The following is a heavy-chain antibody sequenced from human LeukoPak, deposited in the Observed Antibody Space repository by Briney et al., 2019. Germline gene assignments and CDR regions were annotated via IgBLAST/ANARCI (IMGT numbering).Heavy chain of an antibody. CDR1: GGSFSGYH. D-gene: IGHD3-10*01. CDR2: INHSGST. CDR3: ARDTYGSGSYLIDY. Sequence: ASETLSLTCAVYGGSFSGYHWSWIRQPPGKGLEWIGEINHSGSTNYNPSLKSRVTISVDTSKNQFSLKLSSVTAADTAVYYCARDTYGSGSYLIDYWGQGTLVTVSS. V-gene: IGHV4-34*01. J-gene: IGHJ4*02.